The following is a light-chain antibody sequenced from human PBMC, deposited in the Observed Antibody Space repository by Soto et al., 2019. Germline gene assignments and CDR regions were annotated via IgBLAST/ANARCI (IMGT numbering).Light chain of an antibody. Sequence: EIVLTQSPGTLSLSPGERVTLSCRASQSVNSSYLAWYQHKPGQAPRLLIYGASTRATGIPDRFSGSGSGTDFTLTISRLEPEDFAVYYCQQYGSSPRTLGQGTKVDIK. CDR2: GAS. V-gene: IGKV3-20*01. CDR1: QSVNSSY. CDR3: QQYGSSPRT. J-gene: IGKJ1*01.